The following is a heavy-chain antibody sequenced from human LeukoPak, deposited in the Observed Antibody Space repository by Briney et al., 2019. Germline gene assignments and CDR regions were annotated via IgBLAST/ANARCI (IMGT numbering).Heavy chain of an antibody. V-gene: IGHV3-21*01. J-gene: IGHJ4*02. CDR2: ISSSTIYI. CDR1: GFTFSNYN. CDR3: ARDKRSYREFDY. D-gene: IGHD1-26*01. Sequence: GVSLRLSCAASGFTFSNYNMNCARQAPGKGLEWVSSISSSTIYIFYADSVQGRFTISRDNDRNSLYLQMNSLRADDTAVYYCARDKRSYREFDYWGQGTLVAVSS.